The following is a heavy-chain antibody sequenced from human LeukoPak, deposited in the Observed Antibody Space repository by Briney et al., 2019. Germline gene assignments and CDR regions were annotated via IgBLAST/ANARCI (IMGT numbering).Heavy chain of an antibody. J-gene: IGHJ4*02. V-gene: IGHV3-23*01. CDR1: GFTSSSYA. D-gene: IGHD3-10*01. Sequence: GGSLRLSCAASGFTSSSYAMSWVRQAPGKGLEWVSAISGGGGSTYYADSVKGRFTISRDNSKNTLYLQMNSLRAEDTAVYYCAKALVRGVNKTTSRDYWGQGTLVTVSS. CDR3: AKALVRGVNKTTSRDY. CDR2: ISGGGGST.